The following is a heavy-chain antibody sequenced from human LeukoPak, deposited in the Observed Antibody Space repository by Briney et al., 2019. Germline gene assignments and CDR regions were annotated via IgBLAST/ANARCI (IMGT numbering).Heavy chain of an antibody. CDR3: ARVMTRVTRLDY. CDR1: GFTFSSYE. V-gene: IGHV3-48*03. J-gene: IGHJ4*02. CDR2: ISSGGSTI. D-gene: IGHD4-17*01. Sequence: GKSLRLSCAASGFTFSSYEMNWVRQAPGKGLEWLSYISSGGSTIYYADSLKGRFTVSRDNAKNSLYLQMNSLRAEDTAVYYCARVMTRVTRLDYWGQGTLVTVSS.